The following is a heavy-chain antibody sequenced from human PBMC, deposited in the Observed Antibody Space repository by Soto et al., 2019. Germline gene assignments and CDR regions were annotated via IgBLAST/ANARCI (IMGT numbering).Heavy chain of an antibody. D-gene: IGHD2-15*01. Sequence: SQTLSLTCPISGDSVSSNRDAWNWIRQSPSIGLEWLGRTYYRSKWYNDYAVSVKSRIIINPDASKNQFSLQLNSVTPEDTAVYYCARGESCSGGSCSANKWFDSWGQGTLVTVSS. CDR1: GDSVSSNRDA. J-gene: IGHJ5*01. CDR2: TYYRSKWYN. V-gene: IGHV6-1*01. CDR3: ARGESCSGGSCSANKWFDS.